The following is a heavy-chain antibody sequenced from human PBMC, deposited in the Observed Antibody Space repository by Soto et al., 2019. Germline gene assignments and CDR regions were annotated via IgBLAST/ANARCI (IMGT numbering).Heavy chain of an antibody. D-gene: IGHD6-19*01. Sequence: GGSLRLSCAASGFTFSSYTMNWVRQAPGKGLEWVSSISSGSSYIYYADSVKGRFTISRDNAKNSMYLQMKSLRSEDTAVYYCVVEVADVDYWGQGTLVTVSS. J-gene: IGHJ4*02. CDR1: GFTFSSYT. V-gene: IGHV3-21*01. CDR2: ISSGSSYI. CDR3: VVEVADVDY.